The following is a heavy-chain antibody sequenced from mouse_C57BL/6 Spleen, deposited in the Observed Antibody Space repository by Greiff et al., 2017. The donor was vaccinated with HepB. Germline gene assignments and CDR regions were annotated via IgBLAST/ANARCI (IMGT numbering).Heavy chain of an antibody. CDR2: IYPGDGDT. V-gene: IGHV1-82*01. CDR3: ARGYYYGSSYVDY. J-gene: IGHJ2*01. Sequence: VQLQQSGPELVKPGASVKISCKASGYAFSSSWMNWVKQRPGKGLEWIGRIYPGDGDTNYNGKFKGKATLTADKSSSKAYMQLSSLTSEDSAVYFCARGYYYGSSYVDYWGQGTTLTVSS. D-gene: IGHD1-1*01. CDR1: GYAFSSSW.